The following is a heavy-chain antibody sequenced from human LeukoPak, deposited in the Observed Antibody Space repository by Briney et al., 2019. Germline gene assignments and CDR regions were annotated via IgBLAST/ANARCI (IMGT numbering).Heavy chain of an antibody. V-gene: IGHV1-46*01. Sequence: ASVKVSCKASGYTFTSYYMHWVRQAPGQGLEWMGIINPSGGSTSYAQKFQGRVTMTRDMSTSTVYMELSSLRSEDTAVYYCARDRHYYDSSDSKGVMGNWGQGTLVTVSS. J-gene: IGHJ4*02. CDR1: GYTFTSYY. D-gene: IGHD3-22*01. CDR2: INPSGGST. CDR3: ARDRHYYDSSDSKGVMGN.